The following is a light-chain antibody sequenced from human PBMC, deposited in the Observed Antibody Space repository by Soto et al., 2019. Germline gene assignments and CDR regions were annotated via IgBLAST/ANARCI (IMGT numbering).Light chain of an antibody. Sequence: QSVLTQPASVSGSPGQSITISCTGTISDVSGYNFVSWYQQYPGKAPKLMIYDVSNRPSGVSNRFSRSKSGNTASLTISGLQAEDEADYYCSSYTSSNTYVFGAGTKLTVL. CDR3: SSYTSSNTYV. CDR2: DVS. V-gene: IGLV2-14*03. CDR1: ISDVSGYNF. J-gene: IGLJ1*01.